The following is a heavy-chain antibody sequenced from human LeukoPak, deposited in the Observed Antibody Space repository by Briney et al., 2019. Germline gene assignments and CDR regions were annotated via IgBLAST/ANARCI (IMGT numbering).Heavy chain of an antibody. V-gene: IGHV3-48*04. J-gene: IGHJ3*02. CDR2: ISHTGSTM. D-gene: IGHD3-3*01. CDR3: ASPEWLPDSIDI. CDR1: GFRFSGYS. Sequence: GGSLRLSCAASGFRFSGYSMNWVRQAPGKGLEWVSYISHTGSTMSYADSVKGRFTISRDNARNSLHLQMNSLRAEDTAVYYCASPEWLPDSIDIWGQGTMVTVSS.